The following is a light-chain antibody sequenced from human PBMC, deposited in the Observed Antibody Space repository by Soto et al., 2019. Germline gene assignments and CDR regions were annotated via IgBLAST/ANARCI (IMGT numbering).Light chain of an antibody. CDR3: QQYYNWPQT. J-gene: IGKJ1*01. V-gene: IGKV3-15*01. CDR1: QSFSSN. Sequence: EIVMTQSPATLSVYPGERATLSCRASQSFSSNLAWYQQKPGQAPRLLIYGASTRATGIPARFSGSGSGTEFTLTISSLQSEDFAVYYCQQYYNWPQTFGQGTKVEIK. CDR2: GAS.